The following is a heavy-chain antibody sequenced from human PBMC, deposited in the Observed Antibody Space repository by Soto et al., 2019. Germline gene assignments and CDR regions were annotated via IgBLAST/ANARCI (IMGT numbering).Heavy chain of an antibody. J-gene: IGHJ4*02. CDR2: IRNKANSYAT. CDR1: GFTFSGAA. CDR3: ARQGVALADDV. Sequence: PGGSLRLSCAASGFTFSGAAMHWVRQASGKGLEWVGLIRNKANSYATAYAASVKGRITVSRDDSKNMAFLEINSMKTEDTAVYYCARQGVALADDVWGQGTLVTVSS. V-gene: IGHV3-73*01. D-gene: IGHD6-13*01.